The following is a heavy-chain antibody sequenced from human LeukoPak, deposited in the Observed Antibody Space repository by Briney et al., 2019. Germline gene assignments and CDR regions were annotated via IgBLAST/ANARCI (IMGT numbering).Heavy chain of an antibody. CDR3: ARFSRGYSYGYSDY. Sequence: GGTLRLSCAASGFTFSSYGMSWVRQAPGKGLEYVSAISSNGGSTYYANSVKGRFTISRDNSKNTLYLQMGSLRAEDMAVYYCARFSRGYSYGYSDYWGQGTLVTVSS. J-gene: IGHJ4*02. CDR1: GFTFSSYG. CDR2: ISSNGGST. D-gene: IGHD5-18*01. V-gene: IGHV3-64*01.